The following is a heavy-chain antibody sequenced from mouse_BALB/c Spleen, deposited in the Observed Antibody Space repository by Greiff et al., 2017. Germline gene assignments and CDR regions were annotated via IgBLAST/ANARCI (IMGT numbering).Heavy chain of an antibody. CDR1: GYTFTSYY. Sequence: QVQLQQSGAELVKPGASVKLSCKASGYTFTSYYMYWVKQRPGQGLEWIGEINPSNGGTNFNEKFKSKATLTVDKSSSTAYMQLSSLTSEDSAVYYCTRGYYYGSSYLDYWGQGTTLTVSS. D-gene: IGHD1-1*01. J-gene: IGHJ2*01. V-gene: IGHV1S81*02. CDR3: TRGYYYGSSYLDY. CDR2: INPSNGGT.